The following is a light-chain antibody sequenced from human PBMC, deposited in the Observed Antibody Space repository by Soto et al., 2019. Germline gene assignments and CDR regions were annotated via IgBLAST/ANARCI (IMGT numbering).Light chain of an antibody. V-gene: IGKV4-1*01. CDR2: WAS. J-gene: IGKJ4*01. CDR3: QQYFSTPLT. CDR1: PSLLYSSKNY. Sequence: DIVMTQSPDSLAVSPGERATINCKSSPSLLYSSKNYLAWYQQKPGQPPRLLLYWASAGEPGVPDRFSGSGSGTDFTLPISSLQAEDVAVYYCQQYFSTPLTFGGGTKVEIK.